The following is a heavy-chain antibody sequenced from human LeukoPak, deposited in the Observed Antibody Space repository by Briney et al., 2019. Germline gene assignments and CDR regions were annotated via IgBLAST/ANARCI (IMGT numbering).Heavy chain of an antibody. J-gene: IGHJ4*02. CDR1: ESTCSDSD. V-gene: IGHV1-2*02. D-gene: IGHD3-3*02. CDR2: ITPKSGDT. CDR3: ARVRLADERAWAY. Sequence: ASVKRWCKSSESTCSDSDIHWVGQASGQDLEYVGWITPKSGDTYSPQRFQGRVTMTRDASISTAYMELSSLRSDDTAVYFCARVRLADERAWAYWGQGTLVTVSS.